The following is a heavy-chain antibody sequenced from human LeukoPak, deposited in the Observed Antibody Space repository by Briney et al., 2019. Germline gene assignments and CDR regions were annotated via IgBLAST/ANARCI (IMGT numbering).Heavy chain of an antibody. J-gene: IGHJ4*02. D-gene: IGHD2-15*01. CDR3: ARGGGGSWNDFDY. Sequence: SETLSLTCAVYGGSLSGYYWSWIRQPPGKGLEWIGEINHSGSTNYNPSLKSRVTISVDTSKNQFSLKLSSVTVADTAVYYCARGGGGSWNDFDYWGQGTLVTVSS. CDR2: INHSGST. CDR1: GGSLSGYY. V-gene: IGHV4-34*01.